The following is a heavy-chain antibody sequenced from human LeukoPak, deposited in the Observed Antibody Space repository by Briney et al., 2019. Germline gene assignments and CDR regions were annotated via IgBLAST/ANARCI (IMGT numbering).Heavy chain of an antibody. V-gene: IGHV3-7*01. CDR2: IKQDGSEK. J-gene: IGHJ4*02. CDR1: GFTFSSYW. D-gene: IGHD6-19*01. CDR3: ARGGGYSSYSD. Sequence: HPWGSLRLSCAASGFTFSSYWMSWVRQAPGKGLEWVANIKQDGSEKYYVDSVKGRFTISRDNAKNSLYLQMNSLRAEDTAVYYCARGGGYSSYSDWGQGTLVTVSS.